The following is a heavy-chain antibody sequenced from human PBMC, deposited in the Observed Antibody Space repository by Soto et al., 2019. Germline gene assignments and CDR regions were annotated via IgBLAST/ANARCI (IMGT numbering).Heavy chain of an antibody. Sequence: SCKASGYTFTSYAMHWVRQAPGKGLEWVVVISFDGRNTYYADSVKGRFTISRDNSKNTLYLQMTSLRAEDTAVYYCARDTVAAAGSDYWGQGTLVTVSS. CDR1: GYTFTSYA. CDR3: ARDTVAAAGSDY. D-gene: IGHD6-13*01. V-gene: IGHV3-30*04. CDR2: ISFDGRNT. J-gene: IGHJ4*02.